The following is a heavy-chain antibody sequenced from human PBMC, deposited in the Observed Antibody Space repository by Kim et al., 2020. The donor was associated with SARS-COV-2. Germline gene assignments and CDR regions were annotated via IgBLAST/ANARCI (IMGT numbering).Heavy chain of an antibody. V-gene: IGHV3-7*01. J-gene: IGHJ4*02. CDR3: ARDTS. D-gene: IGHD1-1*01. Sequence: NEDGSQKDYVDSVKGRFTISRDNAKNSLFLQMSSLRAEDTAVYYCARDTSWGQGTLVTVSS. CDR2: NEDGSQK.